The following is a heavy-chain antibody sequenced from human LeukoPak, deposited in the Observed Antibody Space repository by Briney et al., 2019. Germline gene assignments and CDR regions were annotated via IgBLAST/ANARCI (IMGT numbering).Heavy chain of an antibody. J-gene: IGHJ3*02. Sequence: PGGSLRLSCAASGFTFGDYAMSWVRQAPGKGLEWVGFIRSKAYGGTTEYAASVKGRFTISRDDSKSIAYLQMNSLKTEDTAVYYCTRDLGWFGEFDAFDIWGQGTMVTVSS. V-gene: IGHV3-49*04. CDR1: GFTFGDYA. CDR2: IRSKAYGGTT. D-gene: IGHD3-10*01. CDR3: TRDLGWFGEFDAFDI.